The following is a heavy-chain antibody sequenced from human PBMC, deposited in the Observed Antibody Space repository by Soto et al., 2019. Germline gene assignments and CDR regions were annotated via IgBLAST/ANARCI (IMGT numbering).Heavy chain of an antibody. J-gene: IGHJ6*02. CDR3: AKDGGGHYYDSSGYYYEGYYYGMDV. Sequence: QVQLVESGGGVVQPGRSLRLSCAASGFTFSSYGMHWVRQAPGKGLEWVAVISYDGSNKYYADSVKGRFTISRDNSKNTLYLQRNSLRAEDTAVYYCAKDGGGHYYDSSGYYYEGYYYGMDVWGQGTTVTVSS. CDR2: ISYDGSNK. V-gene: IGHV3-30*18. D-gene: IGHD3-22*01. CDR1: GFTFSSYG.